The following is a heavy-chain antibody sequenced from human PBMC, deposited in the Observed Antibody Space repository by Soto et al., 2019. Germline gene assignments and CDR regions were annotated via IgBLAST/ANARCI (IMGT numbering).Heavy chain of an antibody. CDR2: VYNSGST. J-gene: IGHJ4*02. CDR3: ARIPYSSASFDY. V-gene: IGHV4-59*02. CDR1: GFSVSSTY. D-gene: IGHD6-19*01. Sequence: PSETLPLTCTVSGFSVSSTYWGWVRQSPGKGLEWIGYVYNSGSTIYSPSLRSRITISVDPSKNQFSLRLRSVTAADTAVYYCARIPYSSASFDYWGQGNLVTVSS.